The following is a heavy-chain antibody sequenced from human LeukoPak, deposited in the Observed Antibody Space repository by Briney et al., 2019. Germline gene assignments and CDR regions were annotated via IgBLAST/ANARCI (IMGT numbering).Heavy chain of an antibody. D-gene: IGHD6-19*01. CDR2: ISNSGNYI. V-gene: IGHV3-21*01. Sequence: GGSLRLSCAASGFTFSSYVMSWVRQAPGKGLEWVSSISNSGNYIYYADSVKGRFTISRDNAKNSLYLQMNSLRAEDTAVYYCARDSGEQWLVPFDYWGQGTLVTVSS. CDR1: GFTFSSYV. J-gene: IGHJ4*02. CDR3: ARDSGEQWLVPFDY.